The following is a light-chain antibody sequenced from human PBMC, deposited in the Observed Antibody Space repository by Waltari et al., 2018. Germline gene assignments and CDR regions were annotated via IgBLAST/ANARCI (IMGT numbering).Light chain of an antibody. CDR3: QQRGDWPLT. V-gene: IGKV3-11*01. Sequence: EIVLTQSPATLSLSPGERATLSCRASQSVSSHLAWYQQKPGQSPRLLISDASNRAAGIPVRFTGRGSGTDFTLTISSLEPEDFAVYYCQQRGDWPLTFGQGTKVEIK. CDR1: QSVSSH. J-gene: IGKJ1*01. CDR2: DAS.